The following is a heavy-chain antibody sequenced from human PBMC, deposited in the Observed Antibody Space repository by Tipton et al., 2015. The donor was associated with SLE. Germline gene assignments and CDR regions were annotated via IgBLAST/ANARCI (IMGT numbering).Heavy chain of an antibody. Sequence: TLSLTCTVSGGFISSSSYYWGWIRQPPGKGLEWIGSVSYLGSTSYNATLKSRVTISIDTSKNQFSLKLISVTAADTAVYYCARHFGWSFDVWGQGTMVTVSS. CDR1: GGFISSSSYY. D-gene: IGHD2-15*01. V-gene: IGHV4-39*01. J-gene: IGHJ3*01. CDR2: VSYLGST. CDR3: ARHFGWSFDV.